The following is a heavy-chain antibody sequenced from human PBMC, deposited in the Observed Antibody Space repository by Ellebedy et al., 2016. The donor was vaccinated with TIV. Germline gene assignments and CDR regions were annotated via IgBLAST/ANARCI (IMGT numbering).Heavy chain of an antibody. V-gene: IGHV1-69*13. CDR2: IIPIFGTA. CDR1: VGTFSSYA. CDR3: ARDTAMVNGYYYGMDV. J-gene: IGHJ6*02. D-gene: IGHD5-18*01. Sequence: AASVKVSCKASVGTFSSYAISWVRQAPGQGLEWMGGIIPIFGTANYAQKFQGRVTITADESTSTAYMELSSLRSEDTAVYYCARDTAMVNGYYYGMDVWGQGTTVTVSS.